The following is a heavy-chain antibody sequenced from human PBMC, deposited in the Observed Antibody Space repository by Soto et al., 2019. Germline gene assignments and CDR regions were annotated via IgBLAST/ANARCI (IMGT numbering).Heavy chain of an antibody. CDR2: ISGSGRGSRP. J-gene: IGHJ4*02. CDR3: TRERSLVSFLFDY. V-gene: IGHV3-23*01. CDR1: GFNFSNYA. Sequence: GGSLRLSCVESGFNFSNYAVAWVRQAPGKGLEWVSSISGSGRGSRPYYANSVQGRFTISRDHSKNIVSLQMDSLRVDDTAVYYCTRERSLVSFLFDYWGPGTLVTVPQ. D-gene: IGHD3-16*01.